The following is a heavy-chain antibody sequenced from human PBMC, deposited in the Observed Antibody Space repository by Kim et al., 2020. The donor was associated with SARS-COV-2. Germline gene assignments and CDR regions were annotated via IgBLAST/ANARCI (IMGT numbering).Heavy chain of an antibody. D-gene: IGHD4-17*01. CDR3: AKFGLGTVATSNDFGN. CDR1: GFTFSSYA. J-gene: IGHJ3*02. V-gene: IGHV3-23*01. CDR2: ISGSGGST. Sequence: GGSLRLSCAASGFTFSSYAMSWVRQAPGKGLEWVSAISGSGGSTYYADSVKGRFTITRENSKNTLYLQMNSLRAEDTAVYYCAKFGLGTVATSNDFGNWGQGTMVTVSS.